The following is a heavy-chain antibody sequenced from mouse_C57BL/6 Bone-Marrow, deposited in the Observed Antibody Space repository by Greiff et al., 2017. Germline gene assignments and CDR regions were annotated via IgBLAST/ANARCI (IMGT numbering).Heavy chain of an antibody. CDR3: ARDDYYWFAY. J-gene: IGHJ3*01. CDR1: GYTFTDYY. Sequence: VQLKHSGPELVKPGASVKISCKASGYTFTDYYMNWVKQSHGKSLEWIGDINPNNGGTSYNQKFKGKATLTVDKSSSTAYMELRSLTSEDSAVYYCARDDYYWFAYWGQGTLVTVSA. V-gene: IGHV1-26*01. D-gene: IGHD2-3*01. CDR2: INPNNGGT.